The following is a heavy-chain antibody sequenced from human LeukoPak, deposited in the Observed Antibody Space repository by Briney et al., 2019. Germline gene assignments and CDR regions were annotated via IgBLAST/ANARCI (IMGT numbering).Heavy chain of an antibody. J-gene: IGHJ5*02. CDR1: GFTSSSYA. CDR2: ISGSGGST. CDR3: AKVLCSGGSCYSYNWFDP. D-gene: IGHD2-15*01. Sequence: PGGSLRLSCAASGFTSSSYAMSWVRQAPGKGLEWVSAISGSGGSTYYADSVKGRFTISRDNSKSTLYLQMNSLRAEDTAVYYCAKVLCSGGSCYSYNWFDPWGQGTLVTVSS. V-gene: IGHV3-23*01.